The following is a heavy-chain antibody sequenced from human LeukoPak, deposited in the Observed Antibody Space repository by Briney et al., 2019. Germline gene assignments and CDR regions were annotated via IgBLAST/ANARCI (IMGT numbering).Heavy chain of an antibody. CDR3: ARGFSCSGGSCYSRYMDV. Sequence: PSETLSLTCTVSGGSISSSSYYWGWIRQPPGKGLEWIGSIYYSGSTYYNPSLKSRVTISVDTSKNHFSLKLSSVTAADTAVYYCARGFSCSGGSCYSRYMDVWGKGTTVTVSS. D-gene: IGHD2-15*01. CDR2: IYYSGST. V-gene: IGHV4-39*07. J-gene: IGHJ6*03. CDR1: GGSISSSSYY.